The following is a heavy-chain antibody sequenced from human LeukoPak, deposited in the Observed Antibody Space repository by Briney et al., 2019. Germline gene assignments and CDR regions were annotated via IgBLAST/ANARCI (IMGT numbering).Heavy chain of an antibody. J-gene: IGHJ4*02. V-gene: IGHV3-30-3*01. Sequence: PGRSLRLSCAASGFTFSSYAMHWVRQAPGKGLEWVAVISYDGSNKYYADSVKGRFTISRDNSKNTLYLQMNSLRAEDTAVYYCAKDDYDFWSGYSSPFDYWGQGTLVTVSS. CDR3: AKDDYDFWSGYSSPFDY. D-gene: IGHD3-3*01. CDR2: ISYDGSNK. CDR1: GFTFSSYA.